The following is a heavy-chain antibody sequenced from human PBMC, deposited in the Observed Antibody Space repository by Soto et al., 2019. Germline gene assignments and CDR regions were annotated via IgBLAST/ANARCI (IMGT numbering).Heavy chain of an antibody. D-gene: IGHD6-19*01. CDR3: ARVGKAVVAFDI. V-gene: IGHV1-69*13. Sequence: GASVKVSCKSSGGTFSSYSISWVRQAPGQGLECMGGIIPIFGTANYAQKFQGRVTITADESTSTAYMELSSLRSEDTAVYYCARVGKAVVAFDIWGQGTMVTVSS. J-gene: IGHJ3*02. CDR2: IIPIFGTA. CDR1: GGTFSSYS.